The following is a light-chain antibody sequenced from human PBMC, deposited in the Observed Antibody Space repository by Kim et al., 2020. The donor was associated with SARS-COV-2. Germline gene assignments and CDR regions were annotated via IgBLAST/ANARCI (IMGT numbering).Light chain of an antibody. V-gene: IGKV2D-30*01. J-gene: IGKJ2*01. CDR2: KVS. CDR1: SSLVYSDGIIY. CDR3: LQGSHWPHT. Sequence: AGMTQTPLSLPVTLGQAASISCTSTSSLVYSDGIIYLSWYHQSPGQPPRRLIYKVSELDSGVPNRFNGSGSETTFTLKISGVEAEDVGMYYCLQGSHWPHTFGQGTKLEI.